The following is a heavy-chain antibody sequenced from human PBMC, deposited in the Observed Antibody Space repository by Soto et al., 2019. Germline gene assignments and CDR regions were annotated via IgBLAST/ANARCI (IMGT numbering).Heavy chain of an antibody. J-gene: IGHJ4*02. Sequence: SETLSLPCTVSGGSISSRGYHGSWIRQPPGKGLEWIGCIYYSGSTYYNPSLKSRVTMSLDTSKNQISVKLSSVTAADTAVYYCARDSSSWTTGLLDYWGQGTLVTVS. V-gene: IGHV4-30-4*01. CDR3: ARDSSSWTTGLLDY. CDR2: IYYSGST. D-gene: IGHD6-13*01. CDR1: GGSISSRGYH.